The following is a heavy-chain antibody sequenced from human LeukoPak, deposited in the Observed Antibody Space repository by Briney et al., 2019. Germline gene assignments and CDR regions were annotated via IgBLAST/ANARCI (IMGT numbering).Heavy chain of an antibody. CDR2: ISAYNGNT. D-gene: IGHD4-17*01. J-gene: IGHJ4*02. V-gene: IGHV1-18*01. CDR3: ARYDPTTYGDYPSGY. CDR1: GYTFTSYG. Sequence: GASVKVSCKASGYTFTSYGISWVRHAPGQGLEWMGWISAYNGNTNYAQKLQGRVTMTTDTSTSTAYMELRSLRSDDTAVYYCARYDPTTYGDYPSGYWGQGTLVTVSS.